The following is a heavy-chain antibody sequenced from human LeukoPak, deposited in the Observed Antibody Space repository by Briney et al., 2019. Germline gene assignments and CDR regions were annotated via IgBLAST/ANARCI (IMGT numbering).Heavy chain of an antibody. CDR2: IYYSGST. J-gene: IGHJ3*02. D-gene: IGHD6-13*01. Sequence: SETLSLTCTVSGGSVTSGNYYWGWIRQPPGRGLEGIGYIYYSGSTNYNPSLKSRVTMSLDTSKNQFSLKLSSVTAADTALYYCARENRATAGLDAFAIWGQGTMVIVSS. CDR3: ARENRATAGLDAFAI. CDR1: GGSVTSGNYY. V-gene: IGHV4-61*01.